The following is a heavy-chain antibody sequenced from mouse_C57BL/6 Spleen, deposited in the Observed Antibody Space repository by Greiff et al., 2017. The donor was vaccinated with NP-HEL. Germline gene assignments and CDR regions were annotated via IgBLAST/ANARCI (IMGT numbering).Heavy chain of an antibody. CDR1: GFTFSSYA. CDR2: ISDGGSYT. V-gene: IGHV5-4*01. CDR3: ARDGVLREGYFDY. D-gene: IGHD1-1*01. Sequence: EVQGVESGGGLVKPGGSLKLSCAASGFTFSSYAMSWVRQTPEKRLEWVATISDGGSYTYYPDNVKGRFTISRDNAKNNLYLQMSHLKSEDTAMYYCARDGVLREGYFDYWGQGTTLTVSS. J-gene: IGHJ2*01.